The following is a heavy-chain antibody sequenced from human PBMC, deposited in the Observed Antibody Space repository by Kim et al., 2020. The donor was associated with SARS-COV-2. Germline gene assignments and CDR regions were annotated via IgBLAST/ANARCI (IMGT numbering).Heavy chain of an antibody. D-gene: IGHD3-10*01. V-gene: IGHV4-59*13. CDR2: LYYSGST. CDR1: GGSISSYY. J-gene: IGHJ5*01. Sequence: SETLSLTCTVSGGSISSYYWSWIRQPPGKGLEWIGYLYYSGSTNYNPSLKSRVTISVDTSKNQFSLKLSSVTAADTAVYYCARANVPPLWFGESRVSDW. CDR3: ARANVPPLWFGESRVSDW.